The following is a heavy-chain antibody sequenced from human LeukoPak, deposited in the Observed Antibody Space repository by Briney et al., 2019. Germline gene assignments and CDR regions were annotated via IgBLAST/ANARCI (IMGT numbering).Heavy chain of an antibody. D-gene: IGHD2-15*01. CDR1: GFTFSSYS. CDR3: ARSKPWGYCSGGSCYPTYYYYYYMDV. J-gene: IGHJ6*03. CDR2: ISSSSNYI. Sequence: GGSLRLSCAASGFTFSSYSMNWVRRAPGRGLEWVSSISSSSNYIYYVDSVKGRFTISRDNAKNSLFLQMNSLRAEDTAVYFCARSKPWGYCSGGSCYPTYYYYYYMDVWGKGTTVTVSS. V-gene: IGHV3-21*01.